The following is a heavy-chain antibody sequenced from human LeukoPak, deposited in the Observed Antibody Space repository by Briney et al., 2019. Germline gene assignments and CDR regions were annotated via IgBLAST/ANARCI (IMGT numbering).Heavy chain of an antibody. CDR1: GFTFSSYE. J-gene: IGHJ4*02. D-gene: IGHD7-27*01. Sequence: PGGSLRLSCAASGFTFSSYEMNWVRQAPGKGLEWVSYISSSGSTIYYADSVKGRFTISRDNAKNSLYLLMNSLRAEDTAVYYCARRSNWGSEAFDYWGQGTLVTVSS. V-gene: IGHV3-48*03. CDR2: ISSSGSTI. CDR3: ARRSNWGSEAFDY.